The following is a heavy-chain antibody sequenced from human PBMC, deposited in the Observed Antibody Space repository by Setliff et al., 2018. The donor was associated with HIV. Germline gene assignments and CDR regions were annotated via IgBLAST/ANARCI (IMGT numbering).Heavy chain of an antibody. CDR3: ARLDSSGYVKSALDCFDV. J-gene: IGHJ3*01. Sequence: PSETLSLTCTVSGASVTSSSNYWGWIRQPPGKGLEWIGSFYYSGNTYYNPSLNSRVTISVDTSKNQFSLEFSSVTAADTAVYYCARLDSSGYVKSALDCFDVWGQGTMVTVSS. CDR1: GASVTSSSNY. D-gene: IGHD3-22*01. V-gene: IGHV4-39*01. CDR2: FYYSGNT.